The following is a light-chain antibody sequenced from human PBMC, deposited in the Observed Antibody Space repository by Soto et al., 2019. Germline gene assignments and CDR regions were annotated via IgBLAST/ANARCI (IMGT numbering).Light chain of an antibody. Sequence: DIQMTPSPSTLSASVGDRVTITCRASQSVSSWLAWYQQKPGKAPKLLIYKASDLESGVPSRFSGSGSGTEFTLTISSLQPDDFETYYCQQYITYWTFGQGTKVEIK. CDR2: KAS. CDR1: QSVSSW. J-gene: IGKJ1*01. CDR3: QQYITYWT. V-gene: IGKV1-5*03.